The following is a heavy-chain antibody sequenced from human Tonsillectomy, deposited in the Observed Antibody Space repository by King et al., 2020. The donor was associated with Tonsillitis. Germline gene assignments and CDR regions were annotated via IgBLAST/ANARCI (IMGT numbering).Heavy chain of an antibody. CDR3: ARLVAVAGDY. D-gene: IGHD6-19*01. V-gene: IGHV4-34*01. J-gene: IGHJ4*02. Sequence: VQLPQWGAGLLKPSETLSLTCAVYGGSFSGYYWSWIRQPPGKGLEWIGEINHSGSTNYNPSLKSRVTISVDTSKNQFSLKLSSVTAADTAVYYCARLVAVAGDYWGQGTLVTVSS. CDR1: GGSFSGYY. CDR2: INHSGST.